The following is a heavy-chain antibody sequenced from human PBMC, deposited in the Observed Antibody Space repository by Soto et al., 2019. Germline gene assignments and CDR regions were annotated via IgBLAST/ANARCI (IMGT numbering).Heavy chain of an antibody. V-gene: IGHV3-30-3*01. Sequence: PGGSLRLSCAASGFTFSSYAMHWVRQAPGKGLEWVAVISYDGSNKYYADSVKGRFTISRDNSKNTLYLQMNSLRAEDTAVYYCARGPSFDYWGQGTLVTVSS. CDR3: ARGPSFDY. J-gene: IGHJ4*02. CDR1: GFTFSSYA. CDR2: ISYDGSNK.